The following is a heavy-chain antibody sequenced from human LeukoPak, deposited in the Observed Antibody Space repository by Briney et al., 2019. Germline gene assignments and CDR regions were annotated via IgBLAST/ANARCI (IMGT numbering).Heavy chain of an antibody. J-gene: IGHJ5*02. D-gene: IGHD3-22*01. V-gene: IGHV3-21*01. CDR3: ARDRDDSSGYWPFDP. Sequence: GGSLRLSCAASGFTFSSYSMNWVRQAPGKGLEWVSSISSSSSYIYYADSVKGRFTISRDNAKNSLYLQMNSLRAEDTAVYYCARDRDDSSGYWPFDPWGQGTLVTVSS. CDR1: GFTFSSYS. CDR2: ISSSSSYI.